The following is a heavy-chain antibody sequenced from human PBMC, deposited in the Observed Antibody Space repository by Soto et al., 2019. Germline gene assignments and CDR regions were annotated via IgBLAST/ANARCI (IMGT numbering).Heavy chain of an antibody. CDR1: GYTFTSYG. Sequence: ASVKVSCKASGYTFTSYGISWVRQAPGQGLEWMGWISAYNGNTNYAQKLQGRVTMTTDTSTSTAYMELRSLRSDDTAVYYCAREQDSSGYYPSLSYWGQGTLVTVSS. V-gene: IGHV1-18*01. J-gene: IGHJ4*02. D-gene: IGHD3-22*01. CDR3: AREQDSSGYYPSLSY. CDR2: ISAYNGNT.